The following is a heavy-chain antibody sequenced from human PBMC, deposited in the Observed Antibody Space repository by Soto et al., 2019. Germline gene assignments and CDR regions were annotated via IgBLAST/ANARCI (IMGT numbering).Heavy chain of an antibody. J-gene: IGHJ4*02. V-gene: IGHV3-30-3*01. CDR3: ARQAVAADY. D-gene: IGHD6-19*01. CDR1: GFTFSSYA. CDR2: ISYDGSNK. Sequence: QVQLVESGGGVVQPGRSLRLSCAASGFTFSSYAMHWVRQAPGKGLEWVAVISYDGSNKYYADSVKGRFTISRDNSKYTLYLQMNSLRAEDTAVYYCARQAVAADYWGQGTLVTVSS.